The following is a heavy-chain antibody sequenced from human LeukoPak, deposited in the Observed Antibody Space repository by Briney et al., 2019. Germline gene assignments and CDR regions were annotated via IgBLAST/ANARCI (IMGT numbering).Heavy chain of an antibody. V-gene: IGHV3-9*01. D-gene: IGHD2-21*01. CDR1: GFTFDDYA. Sequence: GRSLRLSCAASGFTFDDYAMHWVRQAPGKGLEWVSGISWNSGSIGYADSVKGRFTISRDNAKNSLYLQMNSLRVEDTAMYYCAIIGTPGETEYYRLWGQGTLVTVSS. CDR2: ISWNSGSI. J-gene: IGHJ1*01. CDR3: AIIGTPGETEYYRL.